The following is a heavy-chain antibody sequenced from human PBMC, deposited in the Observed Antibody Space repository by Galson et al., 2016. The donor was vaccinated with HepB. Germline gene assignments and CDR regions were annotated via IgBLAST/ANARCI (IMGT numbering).Heavy chain of an antibody. CDR3: ARHSYDYISPFGY. V-gene: IGHV4-39*01. D-gene: IGHD3-16*01. J-gene: IGHJ4*02. CDR2: IYYTGST. Sequence: SETLSLTCTVSGGSFISTSYYWGWIRQSPGKGLEWIGTIYYTGSTYYNPSLKSRVTISVDMSRNQFSLMLTSVTAADTALYYCARHSYDYISPFGYWGQGTLVTVSS. CDR1: GGSFISTSYY.